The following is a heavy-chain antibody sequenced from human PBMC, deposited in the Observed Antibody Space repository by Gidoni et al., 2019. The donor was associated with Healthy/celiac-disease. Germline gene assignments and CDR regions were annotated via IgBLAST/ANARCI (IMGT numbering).Heavy chain of an antibody. V-gene: IGHV1-69*01. Sequence: QVQLVQSGAEVKKPGSSVKVSCKASGGTFSSYAISWVRQAPGQGLEWIGGIIPIFGTANYAQKFQGRVTITADESTSTAYMELSSLRSEDTAVYYCARDYYGSGSYYSPDYYYGMDVWGQGTTVTVSS. CDR2: IIPIFGTA. J-gene: IGHJ6*02. CDR3: ARDYYGSGSYYSPDYYYGMDV. CDR1: GGTFSSYA. D-gene: IGHD3-10*01.